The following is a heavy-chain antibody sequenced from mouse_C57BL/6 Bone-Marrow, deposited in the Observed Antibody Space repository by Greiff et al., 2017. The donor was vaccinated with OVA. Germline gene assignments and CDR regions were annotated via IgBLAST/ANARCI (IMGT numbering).Heavy chain of an antibody. CDR1: GYAFSSSW. D-gene: IGHD2-12*01. Sequence: QVQLQQPGPELVKPGASVKISCKASGYAFSSSWLNWVKQRPGQGLEWIGRISPGAGDTHYNGKFKGQATLTADKSSSTAYMQLSSLTSEYSAVYFCAPLRSWFAYWGQGTLVTVSA. CDR2: ISPGAGDT. J-gene: IGHJ3*01. V-gene: IGHV1-82*01. CDR3: APLRSWFAY.